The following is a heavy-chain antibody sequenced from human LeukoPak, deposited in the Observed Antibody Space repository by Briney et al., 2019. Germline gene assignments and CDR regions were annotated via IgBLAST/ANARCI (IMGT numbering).Heavy chain of an antibody. CDR3: ARYHQPSGPNWLDR. V-gene: IGHV4-4*02. CDR2: IYHNGTS. D-gene: IGHD2-15*01. Sequence: PSGTLSLTCAVSVGSISSGNWWSWVRQSPGKGLEWIGEIYHNGTSNNNPSLKSRVTISADTFKNQFSLSLSSVTAADTAVYYCARYHQPSGPNWLDRWGQGTLVTVSS. CDR1: VGSISSGNW. J-gene: IGHJ5*02.